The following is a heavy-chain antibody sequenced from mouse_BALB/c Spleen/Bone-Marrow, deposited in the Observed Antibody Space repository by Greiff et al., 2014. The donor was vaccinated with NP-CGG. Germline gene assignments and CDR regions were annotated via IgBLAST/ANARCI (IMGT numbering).Heavy chain of an antibody. Sequence: VQLQQSGAELVKPGASVKLSCKASGYTFTSYYMYWVKQRPGQGLVWIGGINPSNGGTNFNEKFKSKATLTVDKSSSTAYMQLSSLTSEDSAVYYCTRDHYYYGSSYWYFDVWGAGTTVTVSS. CDR2: INPSNGGT. CDR3: TRDHYYYGSSYWYFDV. J-gene: IGHJ1*01. CDR1: GYTFTSYY. V-gene: IGHV1S81*02. D-gene: IGHD1-1*01.